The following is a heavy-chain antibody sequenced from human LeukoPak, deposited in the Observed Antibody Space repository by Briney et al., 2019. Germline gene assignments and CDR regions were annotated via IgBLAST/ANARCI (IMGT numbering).Heavy chain of an antibody. V-gene: IGHV1-46*01. J-gene: IGHJ4*02. CDR1: GYTFSSYY. CDR3: ARDGSIFVYDY. Sequence: ASVKVSCKASGYTFSSYYMHWVRQAPGQGLEWMGIINPSGGSTSYSQNFQGRVTMTRDTSTSTVYMELSSLRSEDTAVYYCARDGSIFVYDYWGQGTLVTVSS. D-gene: IGHD3-3*01. CDR2: INPSGGST.